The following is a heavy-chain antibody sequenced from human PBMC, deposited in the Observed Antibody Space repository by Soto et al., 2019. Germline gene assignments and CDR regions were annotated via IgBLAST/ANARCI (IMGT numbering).Heavy chain of an antibody. Sequence: HPGGSLRLSCAASGFTFSSDWLHWVRQPPGKGLEWVSRINTDGTGTSYADSVKGRFTISRDNAKNTLYLQMNSLRAEDTAVYYCAREIDRLLGYWGQGTLVTVSS. CDR1: GFTFSSDW. CDR3: AREIDRLLGY. J-gene: IGHJ4*02. D-gene: IGHD3-22*01. V-gene: IGHV3-74*01. CDR2: INTDGTGT.